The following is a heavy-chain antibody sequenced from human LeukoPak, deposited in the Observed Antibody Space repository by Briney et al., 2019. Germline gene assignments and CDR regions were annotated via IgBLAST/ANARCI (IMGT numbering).Heavy chain of an antibody. D-gene: IGHD1-26*01. CDR1: GFTFSSYE. Sequence: PGGSLRLSCAASGFTFSSYEMNWVRQAPGKGLEWVSYISSSGSTIYYADSVKGRFTISRDNAKNSLYLQMNSLRAEDTAVYYCAREGSGSYYVAFDIWGQGTMVTVSS. J-gene: IGHJ3*02. V-gene: IGHV3-48*03. CDR3: AREGSGSYYVAFDI. CDR2: ISSSGSTI.